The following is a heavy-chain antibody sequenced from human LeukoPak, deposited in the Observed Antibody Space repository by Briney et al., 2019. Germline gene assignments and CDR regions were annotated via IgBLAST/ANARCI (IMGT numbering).Heavy chain of an antibody. CDR1: GFTFSSYA. CDR2: ISYDGSNE. V-gene: IGHV3-30*09. Sequence: GRSLRLSCAASGFTFSSYAMHWVRQAPGKGPQWVAVISYDGSNEYYADFVKGRFAISRDDANNSLYLQMNGLRVEDTALYYCVRGPHYGAYTDYFDYWGQGTLVTVSS. D-gene: IGHD4-17*01. CDR3: VRGPHYGAYTDYFDY. J-gene: IGHJ4*02.